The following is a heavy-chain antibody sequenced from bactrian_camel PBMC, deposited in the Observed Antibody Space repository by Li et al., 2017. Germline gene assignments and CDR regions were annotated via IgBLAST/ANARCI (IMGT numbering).Heavy chain of an antibody. CDR2: SSSGALSL. D-gene: IGHD7*01. Sequence: HVQLVESGGGLVQPGGSLRLSCAASGLTFTNYWMHWVRQGPGKGLEWVSSSSSGALSLVYADSVKGRFTISRNNAKNTLHLQMISLKTEDTAVYYCATPISDVWWPQYNFWGQGTQVTVS. V-gene: IGHV3S1*01. CDR1: GLTFTNYW. J-gene: IGHJ4*01. CDR3: ATPISDVWWPQYNF.